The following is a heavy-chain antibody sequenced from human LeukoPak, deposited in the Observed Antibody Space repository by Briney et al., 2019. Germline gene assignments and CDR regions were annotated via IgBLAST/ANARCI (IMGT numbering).Heavy chain of an antibody. Sequence: ASVKVSSKASGYTFTSYGISWVRQAPGQGLEWMGWISAYNGNTNYAQKLQGRVTMTTDTSTSTAYMELRSLRSDDTAVYYCTTPGSSGWMFRFDPWGQGTLVTVSS. V-gene: IGHV1-18*01. CDR1: GYTFTSYG. CDR2: ISAYNGNT. J-gene: IGHJ5*02. D-gene: IGHD6-19*01. CDR3: TTPGSSGWMFRFDP.